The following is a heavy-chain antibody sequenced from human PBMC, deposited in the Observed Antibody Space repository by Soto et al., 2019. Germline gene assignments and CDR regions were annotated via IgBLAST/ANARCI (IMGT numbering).Heavy chain of an antibody. Sequence: EVQLLESGGGLVQPGGSLRLSCAASGFTFSDFAMNWVRQAPGKGLEWVSTISGSGGSTYYADSVKGRFTISRDNSKNTLYLQMNSLRPEDTAVYYCAKSAGSIVGALDYWGQGTLVTVSS. CDR2: ISGSGGST. CDR1: GFTFSDFA. J-gene: IGHJ4*02. D-gene: IGHD1-26*01. CDR3: AKSAGSIVGALDY. V-gene: IGHV3-23*01.